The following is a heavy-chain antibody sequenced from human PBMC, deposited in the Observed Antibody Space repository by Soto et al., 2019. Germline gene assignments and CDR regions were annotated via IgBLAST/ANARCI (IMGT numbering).Heavy chain of an antibody. CDR1: GGTFSSYA. CDR2: IIPIFGTA. Sequence: SVKVSCRASGGTFSSYAISWVRQDPGQGLEWMGGIIPIFGTANYAQKFQGRVTITADESTSTAYMELSSLRSEDTAVYYCARDPERITMIVENSHWYFDLWGRGTLVTVSS. CDR3: ARDPERITMIVENSHWYFDL. V-gene: IGHV1-69*13. D-gene: IGHD3-22*01. J-gene: IGHJ2*01.